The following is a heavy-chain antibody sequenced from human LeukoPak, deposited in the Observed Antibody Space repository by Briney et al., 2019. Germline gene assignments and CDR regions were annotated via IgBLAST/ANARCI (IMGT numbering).Heavy chain of an antibody. CDR2: IYPGDSDT. CDR3: ARRDYGGKHFDY. J-gene: IGHJ4*02. V-gene: IGHV5-51*01. CDR1: SFTSYR. D-gene: IGHD4-23*01. Sequence: GESLKISCKGYSFTSYRIAWVRQMPGKGLERMGIIYPGDSDTRYSPSFQGQVTISADKSISTAYLQWSSLKASDTAMYYCARRDYGGKHFDYWGQGTLVTVSS.